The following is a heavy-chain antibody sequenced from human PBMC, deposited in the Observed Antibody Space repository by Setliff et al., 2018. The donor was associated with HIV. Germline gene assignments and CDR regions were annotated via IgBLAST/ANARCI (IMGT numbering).Heavy chain of an antibody. CDR1: GGSISSSSYY. V-gene: IGHV4-39*01. J-gene: IGHJ6*03. Sequence: SETLSLTCTVSGGSISSSSYYWGWIRQPPGKGLEWLGTIYYSGTTYYNPSLKSRVTISVDTSKNQFSLRLSSVTAADTAIYYCARADSRRGADYQYMDVWGKGTTVTVSS. CDR3: ARADSRRGADYQYMDV. CDR2: IYYSGTT. D-gene: IGHD4-4*01.